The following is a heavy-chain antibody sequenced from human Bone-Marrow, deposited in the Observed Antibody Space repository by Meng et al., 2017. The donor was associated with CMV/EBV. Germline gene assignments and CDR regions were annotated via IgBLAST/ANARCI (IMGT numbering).Heavy chain of an antibody. V-gene: IGHV3-30-3*01. CDR3: ARDPCGGDCFSFGFFDF. J-gene: IGHJ4*02. Sequence: GGSLRLSCVASRFTFTTFAMHWVRQAPGKGLEWVAIIANDGNNKYYAASVKGRFTISRDNSKNTLYLQMNSLRPEDTAVYYCARDPCGGDCFSFGFFDFWGQGTPVTVSS. CDR1: RFTFTTFA. D-gene: IGHD2-21*01. CDR2: IANDGNNK.